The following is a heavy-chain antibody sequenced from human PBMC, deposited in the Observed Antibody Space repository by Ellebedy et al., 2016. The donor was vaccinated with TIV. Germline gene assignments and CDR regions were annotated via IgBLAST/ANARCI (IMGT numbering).Heavy chain of an antibody. CDR1: GGSISSGGYY. CDR3: ARETSDYGDAFDI. J-gene: IGHJ3*02. V-gene: IGHV4-31*03. D-gene: IGHD4-17*01. Sequence: SETLSLTXTVSGGSISSGGYYWSWIRQHPGKGLEWIGYIYYSGSTYYNPSLKSRVTISVDTSKNQFSLKLSSVTAADTAVYYCARETSDYGDAFDIWGQGTMVTVSS. CDR2: IYYSGST.